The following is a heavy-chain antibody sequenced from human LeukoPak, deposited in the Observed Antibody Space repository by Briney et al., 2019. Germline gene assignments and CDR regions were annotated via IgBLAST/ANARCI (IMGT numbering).Heavy chain of an antibody. Sequence: SGGPLRLSCAASGFTFSSYGMHWVRQAPGKGLEWVAVIWYDGSNKYYADSEKGRFTISRDNSKNTLYLQRNSLRAEDTAVYYCAKGALNCYYYMDVWGKGTTVTVSS. V-gene: IGHV3-33*06. CDR2: IWYDGSNK. CDR1: GFTFSSYG. CDR3: AKGALNCYYYMDV. J-gene: IGHJ6*03.